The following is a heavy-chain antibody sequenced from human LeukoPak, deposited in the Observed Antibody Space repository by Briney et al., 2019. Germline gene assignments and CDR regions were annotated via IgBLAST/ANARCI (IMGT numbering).Heavy chain of an antibody. CDR2: ISYDGSNK. D-gene: IGHD3-10*01. J-gene: IGHJ6*02. V-gene: IGHV3-30*03. CDR1: GFTFSSYG. Sequence: GGSLRLSCAASGFTFSSYGMHWVRQAPGKGLEWVAVISYDGSNKYYADSVKGRFTISRDNSKNTLYLQMNSLRAEDTAVYYCARALLVVRGVTNYYYYGMDVWGQGTTVTVSS. CDR3: ARALLVVRGVTNYYYYGMDV.